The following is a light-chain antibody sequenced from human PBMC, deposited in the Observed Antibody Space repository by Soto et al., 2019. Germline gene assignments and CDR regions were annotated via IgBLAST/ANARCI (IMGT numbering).Light chain of an antibody. J-gene: IGLJ1*01. Sequence: SYELTQPPSVSVAPGQTARITCGGNNIGSKSVHWYQQKPGQAPVLVVYDDSDRPSGIPERFSGSNSGNTATLTISWVEAGDEADYYCQVWDSSSDHPGVFGTGTKLTVL. CDR2: DDS. CDR3: QVWDSSSDHPGV. V-gene: IGLV3-21*02. CDR1: NIGSKS.